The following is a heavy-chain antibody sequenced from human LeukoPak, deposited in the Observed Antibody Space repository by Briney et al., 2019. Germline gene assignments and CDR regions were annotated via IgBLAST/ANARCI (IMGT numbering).Heavy chain of an antibody. D-gene: IGHD6-6*01. V-gene: IGHV3-72*01. CDR3: SRTPSIVVRAVAYYYGLDV. CDR2: IRNKANSYTT. CDR1: GFTFSDHY. Sequence: HPEGSLRLSCAASGFTFSDHYMDWVRRSPGKGLEWVGRIRNKANSYTTEYAASVKGRFTISRDASKSIAYLQMNSLKIEDTAVYYCSRTPSIVVRAVAYYYGLDVWGQGTTVTVSS. J-gene: IGHJ6*02.